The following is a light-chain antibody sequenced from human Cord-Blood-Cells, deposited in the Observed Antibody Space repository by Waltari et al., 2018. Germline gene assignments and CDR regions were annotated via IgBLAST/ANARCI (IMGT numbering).Light chain of an antibody. CDR1: TSDVGSYNR. V-gene: IGLV2-18*02. CDR2: EVS. J-gene: IGLJ3*02. CDR3: SSYTSSSTLV. Sequence: QSALTHPPSVSGSPGQSVTISCTGPTSDVGSYNRVSWYQQPPGTAPKLMIYEVSNRPSGVPDRFSGSKSGNTASLTISGLQAEDEADYYCSSYTSSSTLVFGGGTKLTVL.